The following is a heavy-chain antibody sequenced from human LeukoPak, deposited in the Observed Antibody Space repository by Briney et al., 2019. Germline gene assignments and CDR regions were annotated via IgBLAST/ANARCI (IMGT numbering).Heavy chain of an antibody. V-gene: IGHV4-31*03. Sequence: PSQTLSLTCTVSGGSISSGGYYWSWIRQHPGKGLEWIGYIYYSGSTYYNPSLKSRVTISVDTSKNQFSLKLSSVTAADTAMYYCARLVVSSTEAFFDYWGQGTLVTVYS. CDR2: IYYSGST. CDR1: GGSISSGGYY. J-gene: IGHJ4*02. D-gene: IGHD2-15*01. CDR3: ARLVVSSTEAFFDY.